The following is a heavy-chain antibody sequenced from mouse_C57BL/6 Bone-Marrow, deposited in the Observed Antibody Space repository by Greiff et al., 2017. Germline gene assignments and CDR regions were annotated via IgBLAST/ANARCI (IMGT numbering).Heavy chain of an antibody. CDR1: GYTFTSYW. D-gene: IGHD1-1*01. CDR3: ARPFYDYGSSYWFAD. V-gene: IGHV1-64*01. J-gene: IGHJ3*01. Sequence: VQLQQPGAELVKPGASVKLSCKASGYTFTSYWMHWVKQRPGQGLEWIGMIHPNSGSTNYNEKFKSKATLTVDKSSSAAYMQLSSLTSEASAVYYCARPFYDYGSSYWFADWGQGTLVTVSA. CDR2: IHPNSGST.